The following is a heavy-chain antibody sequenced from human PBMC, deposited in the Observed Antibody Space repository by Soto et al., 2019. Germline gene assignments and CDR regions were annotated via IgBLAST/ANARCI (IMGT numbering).Heavy chain of an antibody. V-gene: IGHV4-31*11. CDR3: AREKGAMADF. CDR2: VYYSGST. D-gene: IGHD5-18*01. Sequence: QVQLQESGPGLVKPSQTLSLTCVVSGASISSGGYYWSWIRQHPGKGLEWIGYVYYSGSTCYNPPLKSRVTISVDTSKNQFSLRLSSVTAADTTVYYCAREKGAMADFWGQGILVTVSP. J-gene: IGHJ4*02. CDR1: GASISSGGYY.